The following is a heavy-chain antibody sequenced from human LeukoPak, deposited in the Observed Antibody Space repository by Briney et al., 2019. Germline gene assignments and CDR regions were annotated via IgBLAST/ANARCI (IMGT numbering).Heavy chain of an antibody. V-gene: IGHV4-59*12. CDR2: IDYSGST. Sequence: SETLSLTCTVSGGSISSSYWSWIRLPPGKGLEWIGYIDYSGSTNYNPSLKSRVTISVDTSKNQFSLKLSSVTAADTAVYYCARERREQLLPPYTRSVTYFDYWGQGTLVTVSS. CDR1: GGSISSSY. J-gene: IGHJ4*02. CDR3: ARERREQLLPPYTRSVTYFDY. D-gene: IGHD2-2*01.